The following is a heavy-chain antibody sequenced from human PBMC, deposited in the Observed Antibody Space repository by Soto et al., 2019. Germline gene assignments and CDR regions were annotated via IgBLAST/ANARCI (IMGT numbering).Heavy chain of an antibody. V-gene: IGHV1-69*04. CDR2: IIPILGIA. CDR3: ARDPDVVVVAATSRCSVS. J-gene: IGHJ5*02. D-gene: IGHD2-15*01. Sequence: GASVKVSCKASGGTFSSYTISWVRQAPGQGLEWMGRIIPILGIANYAQKFQGRVTITADKSTSTAYMELSSLRSEDTAVYYCARDPDVVVVAATSRCSVSWGQGILDTVSS. CDR1: GGTFSSYT.